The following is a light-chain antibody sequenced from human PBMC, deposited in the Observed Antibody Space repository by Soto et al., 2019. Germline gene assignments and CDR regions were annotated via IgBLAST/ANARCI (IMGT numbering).Light chain of an antibody. J-gene: IGLJ3*02. CDR2: LNSDGRH. CDR1: SGHSSYA. CDR3: QTWGTGLLV. V-gene: IGLV4-69*01. Sequence: QSVLTQSPSASASLGASVKLTCTLSSGHSSYAIAWHQQQPEKGPRYLMKLNSDGRHSKGDGIPDRFSGSSSGAERYLTISSLQSDDEADYYCQTWGTGLLVFGGGTKLTVL.